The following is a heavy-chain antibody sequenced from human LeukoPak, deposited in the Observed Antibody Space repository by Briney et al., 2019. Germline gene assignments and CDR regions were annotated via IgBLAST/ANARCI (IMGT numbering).Heavy chain of an antibody. CDR3: AKDPPLYFDWPEGYFQH. J-gene: IGHJ1*01. V-gene: IGHV3-66*01. D-gene: IGHD3-9*01. Sequence: GGSLRLSCAASGFTVSSNYMTWVRQAPGKGLEWVSVIYSADSTYHADSVKGRFTISRDNSKNTLYLQMNSLRAEDTAVYYCAKDPPLYFDWPEGYFQHWGQGTLVTVSS. CDR1: GFTVSSNY. CDR2: IYSADST.